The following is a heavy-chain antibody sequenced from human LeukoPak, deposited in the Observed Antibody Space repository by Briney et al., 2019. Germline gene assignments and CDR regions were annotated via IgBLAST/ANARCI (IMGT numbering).Heavy chain of an antibody. D-gene: IGHD6-13*01. J-gene: IGHJ4*02. V-gene: IGHV4-34*01. CDR3: ARTIAAAGTYYFDY. Sequence: PPETRCWTWAVTGGAFSGSYWGWIRPPPGKGLDITGEINHSGGTNYNPSLKSRDTISVDTSKNQFSLKLSSVTAADTAVYYCARTIAAAGTYYFDYWGQGTLVTVSS. CDR2: INHSGGT. CDR1: GGAFSGSY.